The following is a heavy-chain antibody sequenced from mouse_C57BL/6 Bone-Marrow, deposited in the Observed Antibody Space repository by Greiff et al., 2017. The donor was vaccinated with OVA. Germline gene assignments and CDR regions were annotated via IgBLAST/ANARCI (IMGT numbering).Heavy chain of an antibody. Sequence: EVQLQQSVAELVRPGASVKLSCTASGFNIKNTYMHWVKQRPEQGLEWIGRIDPANDNTKYAPKFQGKATMTADTSSNTAYLQLSSLSSEDTAVYCCARGNYGSGFYDMDDWGKGTSVTVSS. D-gene: IGHD1-1*01. V-gene: IGHV14-3*01. CDR1: GFNIKNTY. CDR2: IDPANDNT. J-gene: IGHJ4*01. CDR3: ARGNYGSGFYDMDD.